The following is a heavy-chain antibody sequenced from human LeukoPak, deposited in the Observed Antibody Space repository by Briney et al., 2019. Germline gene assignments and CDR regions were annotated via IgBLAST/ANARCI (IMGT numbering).Heavy chain of an antibody. D-gene: IGHD3-3*01. Sequence: SETLSLTCAVYGGSFSDYYWSWIRQPPGKGLEWIGEINHSGSTNYNPSLKSRVTISVDTSKNQSSLKLRSVTAADTAVYYCARVAGNNFWSGYLNWFDPWGQGTLVTVSS. J-gene: IGHJ5*02. CDR3: ARVAGNNFWSGYLNWFDP. CDR1: GGSFSDYY. CDR2: INHSGST. V-gene: IGHV4-34*01.